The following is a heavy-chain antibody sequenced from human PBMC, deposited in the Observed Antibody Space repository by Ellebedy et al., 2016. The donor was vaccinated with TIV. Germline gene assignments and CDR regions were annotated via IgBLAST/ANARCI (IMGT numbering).Heavy chain of an antibody. CDR2: IYYGGNT. J-gene: IGHJ4*02. CDR3: AKHQSDSGDTDY. V-gene: IGHV4-39*01. Sequence: MPSETLSLTCAVSGGSISSTDYSRGWIRQPPGKGLEWIGTIYYGGNTHYNPSLKSRVTISVDMSKNQFSLNLTSVTAADTAVYFCAKHQSDSGDTDYWGQGTLVTVSS. CDR1: GGSISSTDYS. D-gene: IGHD4-17*01.